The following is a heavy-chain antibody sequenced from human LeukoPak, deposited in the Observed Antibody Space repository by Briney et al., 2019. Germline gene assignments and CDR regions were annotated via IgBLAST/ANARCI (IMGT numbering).Heavy chain of an antibody. Sequence: SETLSLTCTVSGGSISGSSYYWGWIRQPPGKGLEWIGNIYYSGSTYYNPSLKSRVTISVDTSKNQFSLKLSSVIAADTAVYYCARTTEGYCSSASCFGFSYSYYMDVWGKGTTVTISS. CDR2: IYYSGST. CDR3: ARTTEGYCSSASCFGFSYSYYMDV. CDR1: GGSISGSSYY. J-gene: IGHJ6*03. D-gene: IGHD2-2*01. V-gene: IGHV4-39*07.